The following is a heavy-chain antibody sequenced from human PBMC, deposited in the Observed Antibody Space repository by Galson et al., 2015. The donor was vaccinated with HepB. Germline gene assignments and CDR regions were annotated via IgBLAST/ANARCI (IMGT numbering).Heavy chain of an antibody. V-gene: IGHV3-30*03. J-gene: IGHJ5*02. Sequence: SLRLSCAASGFSFSSYGMNWVRQAPGKGLEWVAVISYDGSNKYYADSVKGRFTISRDNSKNTLYLQMNSLRAEDTAVYYCARPPGRSGYYKGWFDPWGQGTLVTVSS. CDR2: ISYDGSNK. CDR1: GFSFSSYG. D-gene: IGHD3-3*01. CDR3: ARPPGRSGYYKGWFDP.